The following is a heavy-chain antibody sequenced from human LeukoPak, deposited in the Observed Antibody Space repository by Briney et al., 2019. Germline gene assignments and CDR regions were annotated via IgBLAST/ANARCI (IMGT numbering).Heavy chain of an antibody. V-gene: IGHV3-11*04. Sequence: GGSLRLSCAASGFTFSDYYMSWIRQAPGKGLEWVSYISSGSTIYYADSVKGRFTISRDNAKNSLYLQMNSLRAEDTAVYYCARDPPTVTLDYWGQGTLVTVSS. J-gene: IGHJ4*02. D-gene: IGHD4-17*01. CDR2: ISSGSTI. CDR3: ARDPPTVTLDY. CDR1: GFTFSDYY.